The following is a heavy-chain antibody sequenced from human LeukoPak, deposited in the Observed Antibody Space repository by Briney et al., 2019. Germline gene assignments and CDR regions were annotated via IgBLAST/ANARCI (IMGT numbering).Heavy chain of an antibody. CDR1: GFTFSSYA. V-gene: IGHV3-30-3*02. Sequence: EPGRSLRLSCAASGFTFSSYAMHWVRQAPGKGLEWVAVISHDGSNKYYADSVKGRFTISRDNSKNTLYLQMNSLRAEDTAVYYCAKSWGYTRPYYNYMDVWGKGTTVTVSS. CDR3: AKSWGYTRPYYNYMDV. D-gene: IGHD3-16*02. J-gene: IGHJ6*03. CDR2: ISHDGSNK.